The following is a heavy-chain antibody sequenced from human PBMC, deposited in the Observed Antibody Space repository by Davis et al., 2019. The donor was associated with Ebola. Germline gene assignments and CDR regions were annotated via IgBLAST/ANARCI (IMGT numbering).Heavy chain of an antibody. CDR1: GFTFSSYS. CDR3: ARDVNWGFDY. CDR2: ISGGIDGT. J-gene: IGHJ4*02. Sequence: PGGSLRLSCAASGFTFSSYSLNWVRQAPGKGLEWVSYISGGIDGTHYADSVKGRFTISRDNAKKSLYLQMNSLRDADTAVYYCARDVNWGFDYWGQGTLVTVSS. V-gene: IGHV3-48*02. D-gene: IGHD7-27*01.